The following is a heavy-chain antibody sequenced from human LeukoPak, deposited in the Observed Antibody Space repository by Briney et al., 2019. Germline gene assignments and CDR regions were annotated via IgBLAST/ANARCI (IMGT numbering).Heavy chain of an antibody. J-gene: IGHJ5*02. CDR3: ARDGSPLRFLEWLSPNWFDP. CDR2: ISAYNGNT. Sequence: ASVKVSCKASGYTFTSYGISWVRQAPGQGLEWMGWISAYNGNTNYAQKLQGRVTMTTDTSTSTAYMELRSLRSDDTAVYCCARDGSPLRFLEWLSPNWFDPWGQGTLVTVSS. CDR1: GYTFTSYG. D-gene: IGHD3-3*01. V-gene: IGHV1-18*01.